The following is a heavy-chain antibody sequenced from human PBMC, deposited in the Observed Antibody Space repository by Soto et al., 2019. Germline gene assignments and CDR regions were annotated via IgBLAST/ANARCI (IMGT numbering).Heavy chain of an antibody. Sequence: KTSETLSLTCTVASGSINSGAYYWSWIRQHPGKGLEWIAYIYNSATTHYNPSLKSRITMSLDTSKNQFSLKLSSVTAADTAVYYCARGGTTVITYAFDIWGQGTMVTVSS. V-gene: IGHV4-31*03. D-gene: IGHD4-17*01. CDR2: IYNSATT. J-gene: IGHJ3*02. CDR1: SGSINSGAYY. CDR3: ARGGTTVITYAFDI.